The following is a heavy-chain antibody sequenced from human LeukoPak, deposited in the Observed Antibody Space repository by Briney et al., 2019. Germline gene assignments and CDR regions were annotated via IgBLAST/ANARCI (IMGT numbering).Heavy chain of an antibody. CDR1: GFTFSDYY. J-gene: IGHJ4*02. Sequence: GGSLRLSCAASGFTFSDYYMTWIRQAPGKGLEWVSYISSSGRTIYSADSVKGRFTISRDNAKNSVYLQMNSLRADDTAVFYCARGPLAPRTYYFDYWGQGTLVTVSS. D-gene: IGHD6-6*01. CDR2: ISSSGRTI. CDR3: ARGPLAPRTYYFDY. V-gene: IGHV3-11*04.